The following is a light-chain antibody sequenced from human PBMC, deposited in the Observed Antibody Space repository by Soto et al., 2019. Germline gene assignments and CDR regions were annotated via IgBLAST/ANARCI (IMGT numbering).Light chain of an antibody. V-gene: IGLV1-51*01. Sequence: QSVLTQPPSVSAAPGQKVTISCSGSSSNIGNNLVSWYQQLPGTAPKLLIYDSNKRPSGIPDRFSGSKSGTSATLGITGLQTGDEADYYCGTWDSSLSSGVFGGGTQLTVL. CDR3: GTWDSSLSSGV. J-gene: IGLJ3*02. CDR2: DSN. CDR1: SSNIGNNL.